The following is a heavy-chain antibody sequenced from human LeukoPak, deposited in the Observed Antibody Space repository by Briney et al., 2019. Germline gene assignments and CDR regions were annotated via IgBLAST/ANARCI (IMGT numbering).Heavy chain of an antibody. CDR1: GGTFSSYA. J-gene: IGHJ3*02. Sequence: SVKVSCKASGGTFSSYAISWVRQAPGQGLEWMGGIIPIFGTANYAQKFQGRVTNTADESTRTAHMEVSSLRSEDTAVYYCARDDTYDYVWGSYRCSAFDIWGQGTMVTVSS. D-gene: IGHD3-16*02. CDR3: ARDDTYDYVWGSYRCSAFDI. V-gene: IGHV1-69*01. CDR2: IIPIFGTA.